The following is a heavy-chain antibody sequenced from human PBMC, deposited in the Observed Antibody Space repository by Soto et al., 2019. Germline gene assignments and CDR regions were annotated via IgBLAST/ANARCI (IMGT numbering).Heavy chain of an antibody. J-gene: IGHJ4*02. V-gene: IGHV1-18*01. CDR3: AAGSGYDFYFDY. CDR1: GYTFTSYG. D-gene: IGHD5-12*01. CDR2: ISAYNGNT. Sequence: QVQLVQSGAEVKKPGASVKVSCKASGYTFTSYGVTWVRQAPGQGLEWMGWISAYNGNTNYAQHLQGRVTMTTDTSTNTAYMELRSLRSYDTAVYYCAAGSGYDFYFDYWGQGTLVTVSS.